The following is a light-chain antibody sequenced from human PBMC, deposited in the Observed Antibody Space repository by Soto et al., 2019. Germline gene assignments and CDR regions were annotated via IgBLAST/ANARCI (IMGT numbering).Light chain of an antibody. J-gene: IGKJ1*01. Sequence: EIVLTQSPGTLSLSPGDGATLSCRASQSVATYLAWYQQKHRQVPRLLIYDASSRAAGIPDRFTGSGSGTDFTLTISRLEPEDFAVYYCQQYRNPTRTFGQGTKLEIK. CDR3: QQYRNPTRT. CDR1: QSVATY. CDR2: DAS. V-gene: IGKV3-20*01.